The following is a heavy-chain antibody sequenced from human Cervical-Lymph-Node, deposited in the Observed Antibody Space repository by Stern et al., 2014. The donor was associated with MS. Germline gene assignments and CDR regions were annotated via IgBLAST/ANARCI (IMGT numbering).Heavy chain of an antibody. D-gene: IGHD5-18*01. CDR2: IYPDDSHT. CDR1: GYTFTSYY. Sequence: EVQLVESGAEVKKPGESLKISCQASGYTFTSYYIVWVRQMPGKGLEWMGVIYPDDSHTIYSPSFQGQITISADKSISTAYLQWSSLKASDTAMYYCATQGPIYSSFDSWGQGTLVTVSS. V-gene: IGHV5-51*01. J-gene: IGHJ5*01. CDR3: ATQGPIYSSFDS.